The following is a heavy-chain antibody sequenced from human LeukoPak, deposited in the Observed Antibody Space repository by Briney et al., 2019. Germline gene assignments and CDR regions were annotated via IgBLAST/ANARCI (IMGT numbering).Heavy chain of an antibody. V-gene: IGHV1-58*02. D-gene: IGHD3-9*01. J-gene: IGHJ4*02. CDR3: ASSLRYFDWYYFDY. Sequence: GASVKVSCKASGFTFTSSAMQWVRQARGQRLEWIGWIVVGSGNTNYAQKFQERVTITRDMSTSTAYMELSSLRSEDTAVYYCASSLRYFDWYYFDYWGQGTLVTVSS. CDR2: IVVGSGNT. CDR1: GFTFTSSA.